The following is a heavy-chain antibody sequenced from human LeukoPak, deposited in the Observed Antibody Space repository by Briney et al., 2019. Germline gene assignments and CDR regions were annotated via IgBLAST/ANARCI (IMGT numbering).Heavy chain of an antibody. CDR3: ARIERVVPGIPSAGLGF. D-gene: IGHD6-13*01. V-gene: IGHV1-2*02. J-gene: IGHJ4*02. CDR2: ISPNSGDT. CDR1: GYTFTGYY. Sequence: ASVKVSCKASGYTFTGYYIHWVRQAPGQGLEWMGWISPNSGDTNYEQKFQGRVTLTRDTSIRTAYMELSRLGFDDTAVYYCARIERVVPGIPSAGLGFWGQGTLVSVSS.